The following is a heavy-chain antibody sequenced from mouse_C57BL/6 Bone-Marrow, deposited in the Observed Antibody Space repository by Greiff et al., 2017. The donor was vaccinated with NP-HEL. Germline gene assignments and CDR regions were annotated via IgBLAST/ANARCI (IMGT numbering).Heavy chain of an antibody. CDR3: TRTHYYGSSLYYFDY. J-gene: IGHJ2*01. CDR2: IDPETGGT. V-gene: IGHV1-15*01. D-gene: IGHD1-1*01. Sequence: QVQLQQSGAELVRPGASVTLSCKASGYTFTDYEMHWVKQTPVHGLEWIGAIDPETGGTAYNQKFKGKAILTADKSSSTAYMELRRLTSEDSAVYYCTRTHYYGSSLYYFDYWGQGTTLTVSS. CDR1: GYTFTDYE.